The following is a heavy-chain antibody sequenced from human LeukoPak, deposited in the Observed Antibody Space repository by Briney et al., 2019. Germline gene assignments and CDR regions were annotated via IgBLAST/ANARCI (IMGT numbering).Heavy chain of an antibody. V-gene: IGHV3-7*01. CDR1: GFTVSSNY. CDR3: AREGSSYTMIVVAISLENAFDI. CDR2: IKQDGSEK. D-gene: IGHD3-22*01. Sequence: GGSLRLSCAASGFTVSSNYMSWVRQAPGKGLEWVANIKQDGSEKYYVDSVKGRFTISRDNAKNSLYLQMNSLRAEDTAVYYCAREGSSYTMIVVAISLENAFDIWGQGTMVTVSS. J-gene: IGHJ3*02.